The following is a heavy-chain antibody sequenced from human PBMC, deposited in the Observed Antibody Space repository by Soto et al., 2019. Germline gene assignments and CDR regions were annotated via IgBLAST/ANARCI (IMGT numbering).Heavy chain of an antibody. V-gene: IGHV4-59*01. CDR1: GGSISSYY. D-gene: IGHD1-7*01. Sequence: SETLSLTCTVSGGSISSYYWSWIRQPPGKGLEWIGYIYYSGSTNYNPSLKSRVTISVDRSKNQFSLKLDSVTAADTAVYYCARANRMEVELLRGLMDDPLVRPPSSDYYGMDVWGQGTTVTVSS. CDR3: ARANRMEVELLRGLMDDPLVRPPSSDYYGMDV. CDR2: IYYSGST. J-gene: IGHJ6*02.